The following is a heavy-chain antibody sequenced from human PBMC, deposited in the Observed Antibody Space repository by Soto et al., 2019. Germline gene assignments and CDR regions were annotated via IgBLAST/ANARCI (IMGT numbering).Heavy chain of an antibody. CDR3: ARLSGTRGLIDF. J-gene: IGHJ4*02. CDR2: IYFSGST. Sequence: SETLSLTCAVSGGSISSSSYYWGWIRQPPGKGLEWIVSIYFSGSTYYNPSLKSRVTSSIDTSKNQFSLNLNSVTAADTAVYYCARLSGTRGLIDFWGQGTLVTVSS. D-gene: IGHD3-10*01. V-gene: IGHV4-39*01. CDR1: GGSISSSSYY.